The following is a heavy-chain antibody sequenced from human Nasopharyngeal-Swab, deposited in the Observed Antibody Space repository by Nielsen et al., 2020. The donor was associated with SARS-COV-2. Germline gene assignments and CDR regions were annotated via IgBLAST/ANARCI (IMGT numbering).Heavy chain of an antibody. D-gene: IGHD4-17*01. Sequence: GESLKISCAASGFTFSSYSMNWVRQAPGKGLEWVSYISSSGRTIYYEDSVKGRFTISRDNAKNSLFLQMNSLRDEDTAVYYCARNLYGDYVIDYWGRGTLVTASS. CDR3: ARNLYGDYVIDY. J-gene: IGHJ4*02. CDR1: GFTFSSYS. CDR2: ISSSGRTI. V-gene: IGHV3-48*02.